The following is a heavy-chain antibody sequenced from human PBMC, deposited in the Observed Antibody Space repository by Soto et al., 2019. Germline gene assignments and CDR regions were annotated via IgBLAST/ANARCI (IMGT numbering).Heavy chain of an antibody. Sequence: GGSLRLSCAASKFTFNKYWMHWVRQAPGKGLVWVSRINSDGSSISYADSVKGRFTISRDNAKNTLYLQMNSLRAEDTAVYYCVTEGLGDCTTTSCYTGYFDSWGQGTLVTVSS. D-gene: IGHD2-2*01. CDR1: KFTFNKYW. V-gene: IGHV3-74*01. CDR3: VTEGLGDCTTTSCYTGYFDS. CDR2: INSDGSSI. J-gene: IGHJ4*02.